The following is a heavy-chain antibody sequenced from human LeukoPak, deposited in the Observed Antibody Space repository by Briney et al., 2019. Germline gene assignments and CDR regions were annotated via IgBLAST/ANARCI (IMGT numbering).Heavy chain of an antibody. Sequence: SETLSLTCTVSGGSISSDCWSWIRQPPGKGLEWIGYIYYSGSTNYNPSLKSRVTTSVDTSKNQFSLKLSSVTAADTAVYYCARDRGYCSGGSCYRWFDPWGQGTLVTVSS. J-gene: IGHJ5*02. D-gene: IGHD2-15*01. V-gene: IGHV4-59*01. CDR3: ARDRGYCSGGSCYRWFDP. CDR2: IYYSGST. CDR1: GGSISSDC.